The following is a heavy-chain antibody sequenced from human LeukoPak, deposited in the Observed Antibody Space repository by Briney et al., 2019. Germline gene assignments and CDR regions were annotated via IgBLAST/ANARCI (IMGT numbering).Heavy chain of an antibody. D-gene: IGHD3-22*01. CDR1: GFIFTNAW. V-gene: IGHV3-15*01. J-gene: IGHJ1*01. CDR2: IRSETDGGTT. Sequence: GGSLRLSCAASGFIFTNAWMTWVRQAPGKGLEWVGRIRSETDGGTTDYAGPVKGRFSISRDDSKNMLYLQMNSLKTEDTAVYYCTYRFYDSSTDPAEYFQYWGQGTLVTVSS. CDR3: TYRFYDSSTDPAEYFQY.